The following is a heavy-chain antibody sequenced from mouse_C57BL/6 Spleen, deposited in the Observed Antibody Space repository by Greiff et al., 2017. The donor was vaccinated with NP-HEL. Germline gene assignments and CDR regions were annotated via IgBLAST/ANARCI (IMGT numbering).Heavy chain of an antibody. V-gene: IGHV5-17*01. CDR1: GFTFSDYG. CDR3: ANYYGSSYDAMDY. J-gene: IGHJ4*01. D-gene: IGHD1-1*01. CDR2: ISSGSSTI. Sequence: EVKLMESGGGLVKPGGSLKLSCAASGFTFSDYGMHWVRQAPEKGLEWVAYISSGSSTIYYADTVKGRFTISRDNAKNTLFLQMTSLRSEDTAMYYCANYYGSSYDAMDYWGQGTSVTVSS.